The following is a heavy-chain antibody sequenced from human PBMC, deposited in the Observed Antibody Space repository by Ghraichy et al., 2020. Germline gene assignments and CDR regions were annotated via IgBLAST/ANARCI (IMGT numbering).Heavy chain of an antibody. Sequence: SETLSLTCTVSGGSISSSSYYWGWIRQPPGKGLEWIGSIYYSGSTYYNPSLKSRVTISVDTSKNQFSLKLSSVTAADTAVYYCAGSIAVAGGYYFDYWGQGTLVTVSS. CDR1: GGSISSSSYY. CDR2: IYYSGST. D-gene: IGHD6-19*01. J-gene: IGHJ4*02. CDR3: AGSIAVAGGYYFDY. V-gene: IGHV4-39*01.